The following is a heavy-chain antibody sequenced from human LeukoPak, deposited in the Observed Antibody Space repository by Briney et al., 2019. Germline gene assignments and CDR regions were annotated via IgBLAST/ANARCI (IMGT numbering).Heavy chain of an antibody. CDR3: ATRAVAGTLFDY. Sequence: ASVKVSCKVSGYTLTELSMHWVRQAPGKGLEWMGGFDPEDGETIYAQKFQGRVTMTADTSTDTAYMELSSLRSEDTAVYYCATRAVAGTLFDYWGQGTLVTVSS. D-gene: IGHD6-19*01. CDR2: FDPEDGET. J-gene: IGHJ4*02. CDR1: GYTLTELS. V-gene: IGHV1-24*01.